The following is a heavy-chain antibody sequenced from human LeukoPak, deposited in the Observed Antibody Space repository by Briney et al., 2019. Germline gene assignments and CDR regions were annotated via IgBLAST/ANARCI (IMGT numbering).Heavy chain of an antibody. V-gene: IGHV5-51*01. CDR3: ARSSVNWFDP. CDR2: IYPGDSDT. Sequence: GESLKISCKASGYSFTSYWIDWVRQMPGKGLEWMGIIYPGDSDTRYSPSFQGHVTISADKSISTAYLQWSSLRASDTAMYYCARSSVNWFDPWGQGTLVTVSS. D-gene: IGHD3-3*01. J-gene: IGHJ5*02. CDR1: GYSFTSYW.